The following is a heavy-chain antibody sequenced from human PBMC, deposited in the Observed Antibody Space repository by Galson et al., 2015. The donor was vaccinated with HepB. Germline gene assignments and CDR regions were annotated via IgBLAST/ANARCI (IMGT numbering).Heavy chain of an antibody. CDR1: GFTFDDYT. D-gene: IGHD6-13*01. CDR2: ISSSSSYI. J-gene: IGHJ4*02. Sequence: SLRLSCAASGFTFDDYTMHRVRQAPGKGLEWVSSISSSSSYIYYADSVKGRFTISRDNAKNSLYLQMNSLRAEDTAVYYCARDEHSSSWYEGFGFYWGQGTLVTVSS. V-gene: IGHV3-21*01. CDR3: ARDEHSSSWYEGFGFY.